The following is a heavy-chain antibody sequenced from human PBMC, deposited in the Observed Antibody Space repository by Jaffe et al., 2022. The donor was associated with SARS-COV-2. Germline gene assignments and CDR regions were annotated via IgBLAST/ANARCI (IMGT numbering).Heavy chain of an antibody. CDR1: GGSISSGKYY. CDR2: IYYSGST. V-gene: IGHV4-30-4*01. CDR3: ARGVPGIAAGSVGGLDY. Sequence: QVQLEESGPGLVKPSQTLSLTCTVAGGSISSGKYYWNWIRQSPGKGLEWIGYIYYSGSTYYNPSLKSRVSISMDASKNQFSLNLNSVAAADTAVYYCARGVPGIAAGSVGGLDYWGQGTLVTVSS. J-gene: IGHJ4*02. D-gene: IGHD6-13*01.